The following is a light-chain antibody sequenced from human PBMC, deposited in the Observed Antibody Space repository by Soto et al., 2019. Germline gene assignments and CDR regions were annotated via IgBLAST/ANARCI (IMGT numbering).Light chain of an antibody. CDR1: QSVNNNF. CDR3: QYYGSSRIT. CDR2: AAS. J-gene: IGKJ5*01. Sequence: EIVLTQSPGTLSLSPGERVTLSCRASQSVNNNFLSWYQQKPGQAPRLLIYAASSGATGIPDRFSGSGSGTDFTLTINRLEPEDFVVYYCQYYGSSRITFGQGTRLEIK. V-gene: IGKV3-20*01.